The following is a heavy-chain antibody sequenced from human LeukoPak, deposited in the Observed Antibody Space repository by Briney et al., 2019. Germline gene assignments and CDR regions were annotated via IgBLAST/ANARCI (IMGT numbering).Heavy chain of an antibody. CDR2: INPSSGGT. Sequence: AASVKVSCKASGYSFSGYYVHWVRQTPGQGLEWMGWINPSSGGTYYTHNFQGRVTMTRDTSISTAYMELSRLRSDDTAVYYCARDADRYCSSTSCYDGGYYYYMDVWGKGTTVTVSS. J-gene: IGHJ6*03. CDR3: ARDADRYCSSTSCYDGGYYYYMDV. D-gene: IGHD2-2*01. CDR1: GYSFSGYY. V-gene: IGHV1-2*02.